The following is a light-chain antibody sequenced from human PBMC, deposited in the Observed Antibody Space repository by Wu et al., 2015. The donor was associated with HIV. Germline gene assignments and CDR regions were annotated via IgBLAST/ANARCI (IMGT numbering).Light chain of an antibody. Sequence: DIQMTQSPSSLSASVGDRVTITCRASQGISNFLAWYQQNPGKAPKLLMFGPSTLQGGVPSRFSGSRSGTNFTLTISSLQPEDIGTYYCHQFYVHPRSFGQGTKLEV. CDR3: HQFYVHPRS. CDR2: GPS. V-gene: IGKV1-9*01. CDR1: QGISNF. J-gene: IGKJ2*03.